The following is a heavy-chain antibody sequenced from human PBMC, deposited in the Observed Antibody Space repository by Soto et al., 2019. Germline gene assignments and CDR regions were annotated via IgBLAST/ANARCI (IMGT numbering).Heavy chain of an antibody. D-gene: IGHD2-2*03. Sequence: GGSLRLSCAASGFTFSSYAMSWVRQAPEKGLEWVSTFGGSGGTTYYADSVTGRFIISRDNSKNTLYLQMNSLRAEDTAIYYCAKVPYPNLDIVFDLWGQGTMVTVSS. CDR1: GFTFSSYA. CDR2: FGGSGGTT. CDR3: AKVPYPNLDIVFDL. V-gene: IGHV3-23*01. J-gene: IGHJ3*01.